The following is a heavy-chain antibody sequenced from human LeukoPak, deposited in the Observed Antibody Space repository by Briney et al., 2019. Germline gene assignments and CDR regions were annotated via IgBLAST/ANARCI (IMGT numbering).Heavy chain of an antibody. J-gene: IGHJ5*02. CDR1: GFTFSSYA. CDR2: ISGSGNT. D-gene: IGHD2-15*01. CDR3: AKAGCSGGSCYFGP. V-gene: IGHV3-23*01. Sequence: GGSLRLSCAASGFTFSSYAMNWVRQPPGKGLVWVSSISGSGNTYYADSVRGRLTISRDNSKNTLYLQMNSLRVDDTAIYYCAKAGCSGGSCYFGPWGQGTLVTVSS.